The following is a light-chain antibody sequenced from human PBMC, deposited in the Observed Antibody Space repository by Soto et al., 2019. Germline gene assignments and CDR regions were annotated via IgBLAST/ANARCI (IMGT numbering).Light chain of an antibody. Sequence: DIQMTQSPSTLSASVGDRVTITCRASQSISTWLAWYQQKPGKAPKLLIYKASSLESGVPSRFSGSGSGTEFTLIISSLQSYYFATYYCQQYINRWTFGQGTKVDIK. CDR3: QQYINRWT. V-gene: IGKV1-5*03. CDR1: QSISTW. J-gene: IGKJ1*01. CDR2: KAS.